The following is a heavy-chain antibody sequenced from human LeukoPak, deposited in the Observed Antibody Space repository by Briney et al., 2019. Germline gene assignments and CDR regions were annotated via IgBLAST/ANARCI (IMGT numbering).Heavy chain of an antibody. V-gene: IGHV4-30-2*01. CDR1: GGSISSGGYS. Sequence: SETLSLTCAVSGGSISSGGYSWSWIRQPPGKGLEWIGYIYHSGSTYYNPSLKSRVTISVDRSKNQFPLKLRSVIAADTAVYYCARGGGDDLYFDYWGQGTLVTVSS. CDR3: ARGGGDDLYFDY. D-gene: IGHD2-21*02. J-gene: IGHJ4*02. CDR2: IYHSGST.